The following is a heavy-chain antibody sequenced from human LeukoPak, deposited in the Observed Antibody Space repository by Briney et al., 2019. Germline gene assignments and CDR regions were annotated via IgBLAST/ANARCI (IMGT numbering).Heavy chain of an antibody. D-gene: IGHD2-2*01. V-gene: IGHV1-2*02. CDR2: INPHSGDT. Sequence: ASVKVSCKASGYTFTNYYMHWVRQAPGQGLEWMGWINPHSGDTNYAQKFQGRVTMTRDTSISTAYMELSRLRSDDTAVYYCARGRGYCSSTSCGHWFDPWGQGTLVTVSS. CDR3: ARGRGYCSSTSCGHWFDP. CDR1: GYTFTNYY. J-gene: IGHJ5*02.